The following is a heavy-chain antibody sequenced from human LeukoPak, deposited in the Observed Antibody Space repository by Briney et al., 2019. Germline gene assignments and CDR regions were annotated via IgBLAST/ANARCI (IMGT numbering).Heavy chain of an antibody. CDR3: ARVLPSGYYYGPVDY. Sequence: PGGSLRLSCAASGFTFSSYAMSWVRQTPGKGLEWVSVIYSGGSTYHADTVKGRFTISRDNSTNTLYLQMNMLRAEDTAVYYCARVLPSGYYYGPVDYWGQGTLVTVSS. CDR2: IYSGGST. J-gene: IGHJ4*02. CDR1: GFTFSSYA. D-gene: IGHD3-22*01. V-gene: IGHV3-23*03.